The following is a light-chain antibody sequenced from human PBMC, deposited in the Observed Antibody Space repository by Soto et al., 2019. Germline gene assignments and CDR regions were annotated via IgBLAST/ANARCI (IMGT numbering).Light chain of an antibody. J-gene: IGLJ1*01. CDR3: SSYVTAGTYV. CDR1: STDVGDYNH. Sequence: QSALTQPASVSGSPGQSIAVSCTGASTDVGDYNHVSWYQQHPGKAPKLIIYDVTNRPSGVSDRFSGSKSGNTASLTISGLQPEDDADYYCSSYVTAGTYVFGTGTKPPS. V-gene: IGLV2-14*03. CDR2: DVT.